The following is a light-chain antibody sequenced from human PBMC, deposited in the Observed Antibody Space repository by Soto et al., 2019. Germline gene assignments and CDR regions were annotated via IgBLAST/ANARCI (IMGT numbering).Light chain of an antibody. Sequence: EIVMTQSPGILSLSPGERATLSCRASQSVSSYFAWYQQKPGQAPNLLIYDASNRATGIPARFSGSGSGTEFTLTISSLQDEDFGTYYCLQHNTYPLSFGGGTKVDIK. CDR2: DAS. V-gene: IGKV3D-15*01. J-gene: IGKJ4*01. CDR1: QSVSSY. CDR3: LQHNTYPLS.